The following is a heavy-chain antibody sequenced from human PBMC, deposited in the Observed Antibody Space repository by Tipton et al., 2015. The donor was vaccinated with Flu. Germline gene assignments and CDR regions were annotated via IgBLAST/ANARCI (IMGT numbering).Heavy chain of an antibody. J-gene: IGHJ4*02. CDR1: GFTVSTNY. CDR3: TRGGGGSFPHY. D-gene: IGHD2-21*01. CDR2: LHIGGST. Sequence: GSLRLSCVASGFTVSTNYMSWVRQAPGKGLEWVSTLHIGGSTSYSDSVKGRFTISSDNSKNTLNLQMDNLRPDDTAVYYCTRGGGGSFPHYWGQGTLVTVSS. V-gene: IGHV3-66*02.